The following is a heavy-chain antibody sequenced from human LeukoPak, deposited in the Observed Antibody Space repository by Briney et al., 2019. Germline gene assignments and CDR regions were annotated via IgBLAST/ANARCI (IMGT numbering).Heavy chain of an antibody. CDR1: GDGVSSNSAA. CDR2: TYYRSKWYN. Sequence: SQTLSLTCAISGDGVSSNSAAWNWIRQSPSRGLEWLGRTYYRSKWYNDYAVSVKSRITINPDTSKNQFSLQLNSVTPEDTAVYYCARVARDRIAVAGGYFDYWGQGTLVTVSS. J-gene: IGHJ4*02. D-gene: IGHD6-19*01. CDR3: ARVARDRIAVAGGYFDY. V-gene: IGHV6-1*01.